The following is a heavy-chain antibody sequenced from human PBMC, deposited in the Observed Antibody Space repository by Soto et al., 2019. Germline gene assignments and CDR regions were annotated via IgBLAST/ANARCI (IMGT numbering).Heavy chain of an antibody. V-gene: IGHV4-31*03. CDR3: ARSLRWNARNYFDY. D-gene: IGHD4-17*01. J-gene: IGHJ4*02. Sequence: QVQLQESGPGLVKPSQTLSLTCPVSGGSISSGGYYWSWIRQHPGKGLEWIGYIYYSGGTYYNPSLKSRVTISVDTSKNQFSLKLSSVTAADTAVYYCARSLRWNARNYFDYWGQGTLVTVSS. CDR1: GGSISSGGYY. CDR2: IYYSGGT.